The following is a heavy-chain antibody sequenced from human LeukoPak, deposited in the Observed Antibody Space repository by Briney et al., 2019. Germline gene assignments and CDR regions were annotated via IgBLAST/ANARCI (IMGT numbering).Heavy chain of an antibody. J-gene: IGHJ5*02. CDR2: IYYSGST. CDR1: GGSISSSSYY. V-gene: IGHV4-39*07. Sequence: SETLSLTCTVSGGSISSSSYYWGWIRQPPGTGLEWIGSIYYSGSTYYNPSLKGRVTISVDTSRNQFSLKLNSVTAADTAVYYCARGYSSSWYLNWFDPWGQGTLVTVSS. CDR3: ARGYSSSWYLNWFDP. D-gene: IGHD6-13*01.